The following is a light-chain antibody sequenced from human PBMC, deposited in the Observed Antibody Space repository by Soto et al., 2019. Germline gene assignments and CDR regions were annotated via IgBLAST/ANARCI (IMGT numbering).Light chain of an antibody. CDR2: LDGSGSY. CDR1: SGHSSYI. J-gene: IGLJ2*01. V-gene: IGLV4-60*02. Sequence: QLVLTQSSSASASLGSSVKLTCTLSSGHSSYIIAWHQQQPGKAPRYLMKLDGSGSYNKGSGVPDRFSGSSSGADRYLTISSLQFEDEADYYCETWDSSTQVFGGGTQLTVL. CDR3: ETWDSSTQV.